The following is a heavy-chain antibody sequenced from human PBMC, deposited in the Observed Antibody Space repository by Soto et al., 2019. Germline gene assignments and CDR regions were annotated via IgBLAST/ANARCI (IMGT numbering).Heavy chain of an antibody. CDR3: AKDSWAIFGVPAGEYYAMDV. D-gene: IGHD3-3*01. CDR2: IKSKTDGGTA. J-gene: IGHJ6*02. CDR1: GFNLSHPW. V-gene: IGHV3-15*01. Sequence: SGGSLRLSCVASGFNLSHPWMTWVRQAAGKGLEWVGRIKSKTDGGTADYAAPVKGRATISRDNSKNTVYLQMNDLRVEDAAEYFCAKDSWAIFGVPAGEYYAMDVWGQGTTVTVSS.